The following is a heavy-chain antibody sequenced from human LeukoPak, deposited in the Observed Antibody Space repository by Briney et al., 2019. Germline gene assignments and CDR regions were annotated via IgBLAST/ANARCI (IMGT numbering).Heavy chain of an antibody. CDR3: ARRGSVEMATISYYYYMDV. CDR2: ISAYNGNT. V-gene: IGHV1-18*01. J-gene: IGHJ6*03. Sequence: SVKVSCKASGYTFTSYGISWVRQAPGQGLEWMEWISAYNGNTNYAQKLQGRVTMTTDTSTSTAYMELRSLRSDDTAVYYCARRGSVEMATISYYYYMDVWGKGTTVTISS. D-gene: IGHD5-24*01. CDR1: GYTFTSYG.